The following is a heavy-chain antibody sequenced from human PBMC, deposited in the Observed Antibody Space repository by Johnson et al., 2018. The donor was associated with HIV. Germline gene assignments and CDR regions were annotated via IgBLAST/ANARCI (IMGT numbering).Heavy chain of an antibody. Sequence: VQLVESGGGLVKPGGSLRLSCAASGFTFSNAWISWVRQAPGKGLEWVGRIKSKTDGGTTDYAAPVKGRFTISRDDSKNTLYLQMNSLKTEDTAVYYCTTPITVTYAFDIWGQGTMVTVSS. D-gene: IGHD4-11*01. CDR1: GFTFSNAW. J-gene: IGHJ3*02. CDR3: TTPITVTYAFDI. V-gene: IGHV3-15*01. CDR2: IKSKTDGGTT.